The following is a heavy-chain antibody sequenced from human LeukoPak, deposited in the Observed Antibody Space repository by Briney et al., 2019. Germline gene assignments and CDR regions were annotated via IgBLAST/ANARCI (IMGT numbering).Heavy chain of an antibody. CDR3: AKEGRSLQTY. J-gene: IGHJ4*02. CDR2: ISWNSGSI. Sequence: GGSLRLSCAASGFTFDGYAMHWVRQAPGKGLEWVSGISWNSGSIDYMDSVKGRFTISRDNAKNSLYLQMNSLRVEDTAVYYCAKEGRSLQTYWGQGTLVTVSS. D-gene: IGHD5-24*01. V-gene: IGHV3-9*01. CDR1: GFTFDGYA.